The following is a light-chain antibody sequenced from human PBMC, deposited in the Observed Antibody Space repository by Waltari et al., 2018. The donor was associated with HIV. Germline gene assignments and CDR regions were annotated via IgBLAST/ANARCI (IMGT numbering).Light chain of an antibody. CDR1: SIWGRS. CDR2: DDS. CDR3: QVWDSRSDLVV. J-gene: IGLJ2*01. Sequence: SYVLTPSPSVSVAPGQTAIIPCGGSSIWGRSVHWYPQKNGQAPVVIVHDDSDRPSGTPERFSGSNSVNTATLTISRVEAGDEADYYCQVWDSRSDLVVFGGGTKLTVL. V-gene: IGLV3-21*02.